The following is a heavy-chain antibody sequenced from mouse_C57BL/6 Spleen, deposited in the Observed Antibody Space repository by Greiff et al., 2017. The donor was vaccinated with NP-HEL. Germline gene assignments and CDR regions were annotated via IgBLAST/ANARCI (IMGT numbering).Heavy chain of an antibody. J-gene: IGHJ2*01. CDR3: ARLEDI. CDR1: GFSLTSYG. CDR2: IWAGGST. D-gene: IGHD1-3*01. Sequence: VKLLESGPGLVAPSQSLSITCTVSGFSLTSYGVHWVRQPPGKGLEWLGVIWAGGSTNYNSALMSRLSISKDNSKSQVILRMNSMQTDDTAMYYCARLEDIWGQGTTLTVSS. V-gene: IGHV2-9*02.